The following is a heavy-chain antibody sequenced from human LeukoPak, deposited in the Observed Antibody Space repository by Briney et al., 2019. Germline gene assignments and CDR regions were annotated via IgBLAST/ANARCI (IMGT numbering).Heavy chain of an antibody. D-gene: IGHD3-10*01. CDR2: IYYSGST. Sequence: KPSETLSLTCTVSGGSVSSGSYYWSWIRQPPGKGLEWIGYIYYSGSTNYNPSLKSRVTISVDTSKNQFSLKLSSVTAADTAVFYCAGDPSYFNGHFDYWGQGTLVTVYS. V-gene: IGHV4-61*01. J-gene: IGHJ4*02. CDR3: AGDPSYFNGHFDY. CDR1: GGSVSSGSYY.